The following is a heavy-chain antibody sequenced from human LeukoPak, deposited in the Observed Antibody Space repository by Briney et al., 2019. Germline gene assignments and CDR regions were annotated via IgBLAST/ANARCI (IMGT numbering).Heavy chain of an antibody. CDR1: GFTFSSYG. CDR3: AKDSEDCGGDCYSAGFDY. V-gene: IGHV3-23*01. Sequence: GGSLRLFCAASGFTFSSYGMSWVRHAPGKGLEWVSAISVSGGSTYYADSVKGRFTISRDNSKNTLYLQMNSLRAEDTAVYYCAKDSEDCGGDCYSAGFDYWGQGTLVTVSS. J-gene: IGHJ4*02. D-gene: IGHD2-21*02. CDR2: ISVSGGST.